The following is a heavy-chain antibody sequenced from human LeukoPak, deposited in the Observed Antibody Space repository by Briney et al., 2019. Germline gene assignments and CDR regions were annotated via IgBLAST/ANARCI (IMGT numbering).Heavy chain of an antibody. Sequence: PSETLSLTCSVSGGSISSYYWNWIRQPPGKGLEWIGYIYPSGSTNYNPSLKSRVTISEDTSKNQISLKLRSVTAADTAVYYCASLPSSSNWFDPWGQGTLVTVSS. D-gene: IGHD6-6*01. CDR1: GGSISSYY. CDR3: ASLPSSSNWFDP. V-gene: IGHV4-59*01. J-gene: IGHJ5*02. CDR2: IYPSGST.